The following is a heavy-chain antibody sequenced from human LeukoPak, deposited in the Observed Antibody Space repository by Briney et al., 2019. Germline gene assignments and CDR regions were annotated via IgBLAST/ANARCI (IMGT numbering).Heavy chain of an antibody. V-gene: IGHV1-18*01. D-gene: IGHD3-22*01. CDR2: ISAYNGNT. Sequence: ASVKVSCKASGYTFTSYGISWVRQAPGQGLEWMGWISAYNGNTNYAQKLQGRVTMTTDTSTSTAYMELRSLRSDDTAVYYCARDMGNYYDSPDLASDIWGQGTMVTVSS. CDR3: ARDMGNYYDSPDLASDI. J-gene: IGHJ3*02. CDR1: GYTFTSYG.